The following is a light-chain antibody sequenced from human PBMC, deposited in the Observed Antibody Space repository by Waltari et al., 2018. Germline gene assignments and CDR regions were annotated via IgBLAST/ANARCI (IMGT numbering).Light chain of an antibody. J-gene: IGLJ2*01. CDR2: RNQ. CDR3: AAWDDSLSGYVV. CDR1: RTTIGKHD. Sequence: QSVLTQPPSASGAPGQSVIMSCSGRRTTIGKHDVYLYPQHPGTAPQLIMHRNQPRPSWVPDRFCGSNSGTSASMAISCLRAEDEADYYCAAWDDSLSGYVVFGGGTKRTVL. V-gene: IGLV1-47*01.